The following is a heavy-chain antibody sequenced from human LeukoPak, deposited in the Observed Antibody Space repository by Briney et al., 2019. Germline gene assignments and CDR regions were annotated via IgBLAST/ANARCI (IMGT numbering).Heavy chain of an antibody. D-gene: IGHD3-3*01. CDR2: INPNSGGT. V-gene: IGHV1-2*02. Sequence: GASVKVSCKASGHTFTGYYMHWVRQAPGQGLEWMGWINPNSGGTNYAQKFQGRVTMTRDTSISTAYMELSRLRSDDTAVYYCARTFAIFGVVIDLDYWGQGTLVTVSS. CDR1: GHTFTGYY. J-gene: IGHJ4*02. CDR3: ARTFAIFGVVIDLDY.